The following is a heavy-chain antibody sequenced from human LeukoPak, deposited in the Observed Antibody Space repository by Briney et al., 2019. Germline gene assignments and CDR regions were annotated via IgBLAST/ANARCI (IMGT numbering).Heavy chain of an antibody. CDR2: ISSSSSTF. V-gene: IGHV3-48*02. CDR1: GFTFNSYS. Sequence: GGSLRLSCATSGFTFNSYSMNWVRQAPGKGLEWVSYISSSSSTFYYADSVEGRFTISRDNAKNSLYLQMNSLRDEDTAVYYCARDRVRGGGTYYFDYWGQGTLVTVSS. J-gene: IGHJ4*02. D-gene: IGHD3-10*01. CDR3: ARDRVRGGGTYYFDY.